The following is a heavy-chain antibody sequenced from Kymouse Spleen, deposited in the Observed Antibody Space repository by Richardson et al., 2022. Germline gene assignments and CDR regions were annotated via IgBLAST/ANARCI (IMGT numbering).Heavy chain of an antibody. D-gene: IGHD3-9*01. Sequence: EVQLVESGGGLVQPGRSLRLSCAASGFTFDDYAMHWVRQAPGKGLEWVSGISWNSGSIGYADSVKGRFTISRDNAKNSLYLQMNSLRAEDTALYYCAKAFDDILTGYYDYWGQGTLVTVSS. J-gene: IGHJ4*02. CDR2: ISWNSGSI. V-gene: IGHV3-9*01. CDR1: GFTFDDYA. CDR3: AKAFDDILTGYYDY.